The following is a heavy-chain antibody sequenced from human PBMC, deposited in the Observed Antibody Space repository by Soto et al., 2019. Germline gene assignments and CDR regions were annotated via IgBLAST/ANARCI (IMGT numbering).Heavy chain of an antibody. CDR3: ARSGWLFEWLLYH. CDR1: GGTFSSYA. CDR2: IIPIFGTA. V-gene: IGHV1-69*01. J-gene: IGHJ5*02. Sequence: QVQLVQSGAEVKKPGSSVNVSCKASGGTFSSYAISWVRQAPGQGLEWMGGIIPIFGTANYAQKFQGRVTITADESTSTAYMELSSLRSEDTAMYYCARSGWLFEWLLYHWGQGTLVTVSS. D-gene: IGHD3-3*01.